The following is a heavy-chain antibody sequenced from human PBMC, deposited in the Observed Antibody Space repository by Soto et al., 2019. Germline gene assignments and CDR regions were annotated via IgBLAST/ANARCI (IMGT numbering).Heavy chain of an antibody. V-gene: IGHV3-7*01. D-gene: IGHD3-3*01. CDR3: ARANYDFWSGSPYYYGMDV. J-gene: IGHJ6*02. Sequence: PGWSLRLSCASSVFTFISYWMSWVRQAPGKGLEWVANIKQDGSEKYYVDSVKGRFTISRDNAKNSLYLQMNSLRAEDTAVYYCARANYDFWSGSPYYYGMDVWGQGTTVTVSS. CDR2: IKQDGSEK. CDR1: VFTFISYW.